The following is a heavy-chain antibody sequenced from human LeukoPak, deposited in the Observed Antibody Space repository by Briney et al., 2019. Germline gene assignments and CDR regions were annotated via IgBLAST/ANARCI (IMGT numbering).Heavy chain of an antibody. V-gene: IGHV3-21*01. CDR1: GFTFSSYS. CDR2: ISSSSSYI. CDR3: ASRSSVVDTGPG. Sequence: PGGSLRLSCAASGFTFSSYSMNWVRQAPGKGLEWVSSISSSSSYIYYADSVKGRFTISRDNAKNSLYLQMDSLRAEDTAVYYCASRSSVVDTGPGWGQGTLVTVSS. D-gene: IGHD6-6*01. J-gene: IGHJ4*02.